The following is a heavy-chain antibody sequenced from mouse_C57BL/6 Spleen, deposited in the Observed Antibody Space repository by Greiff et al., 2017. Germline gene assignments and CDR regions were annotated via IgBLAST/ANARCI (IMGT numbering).Heavy chain of an antibody. D-gene: IGHD2-3*01. CDR1: GYTFTEYT. V-gene: IGHV1-62-2*01. CDR2: FYPGSGSI. J-gene: IGHJ3*01. CDR3: ARHEEGMEGFAY. Sequence: VMLVESGAELVKPGASVKLSCKASGYTFTEYTIHWVKQRSGQGLEWIGWFYPGSGSIKYNEKFKDKATLTADKSSRTVYMELSRLTSEDSAVYFCARHEEGMEGFAYWGQGTLVTVSA.